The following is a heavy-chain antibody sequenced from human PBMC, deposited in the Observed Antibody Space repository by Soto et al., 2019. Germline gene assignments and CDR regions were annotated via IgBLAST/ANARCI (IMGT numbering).Heavy chain of an antibody. J-gene: IGHJ6*03. CDR3: ARGSPRVEYSYGYYYYYYMDV. Sequence: ASVKVSCKASGYTFTGYYMHWVRQAPGQGLEWMGWINPNSGGTNYAQKFQGWVTMTRDTSISTAYMELSRLRSDDTAVYYCARGSPRVEYSYGYYYYYYMDVWGKGTTVTVSS. CDR2: INPNSGGT. V-gene: IGHV1-2*04. CDR1: GYTFTGYY. D-gene: IGHD5-18*01.